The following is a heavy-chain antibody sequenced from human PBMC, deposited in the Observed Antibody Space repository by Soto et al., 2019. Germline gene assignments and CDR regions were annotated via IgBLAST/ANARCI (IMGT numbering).Heavy chain of an antibody. CDR3: ARGRDDFWSGYLYYFDY. J-gene: IGHJ4*02. D-gene: IGHD3-3*01. Sequence: GGSVKVSCKASGYTFTSYYMHWVRQAPGRGLEWMGIINPNSGNTGYAQKFQGRVTMTRNTSISTAYMELSSLRSEDTAVYYCARGRDDFWSGYLYYFDYWGQGTLVTVSP. CDR2: INPNSGNT. V-gene: IGHV1-8*02. CDR1: GYTFTSYY.